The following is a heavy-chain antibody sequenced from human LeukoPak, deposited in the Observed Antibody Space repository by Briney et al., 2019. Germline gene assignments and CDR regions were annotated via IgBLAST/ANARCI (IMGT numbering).Heavy chain of an antibody. Sequence: SETLSLTCTVSGGSISSSSYYWGWIRQPPGKGLEWIGSIYYSGSTYYNPSLKSRVTISVDTSKNQFSLKLSSVTAADTAVYYCARVKRVAGDYFDYWGQGTLVTVSS. CDR2: IYYSGST. CDR3: ARVKRVAGDYFDY. D-gene: IGHD2-15*01. CDR1: GGSISSSSYY. J-gene: IGHJ4*02. V-gene: IGHV4-39*07.